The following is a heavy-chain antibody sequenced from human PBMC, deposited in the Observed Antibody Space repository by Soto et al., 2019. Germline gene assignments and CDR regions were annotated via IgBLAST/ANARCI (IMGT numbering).Heavy chain of an antibody. Sequence: QVQLQESGPGLVKPSQTLSLTCTVSGDSIGTGGYYWDWIRQHPGKGPEWIGYIHYSGSTYYNPSLKSRLTISLDTSKNQFSLHLSSVTAADTAVYYCATNHDDISGRTPLLFDSLGQGTLVTVSS. V-gene: IGHV4-31*03. CDR1: GDSIGTGGYY. CDR3: ATNHDDISGRTPLLFDS. D-gene: IGHD3-22*01. CDR2: IHYSGST. J-gene: IGHJ4*02.